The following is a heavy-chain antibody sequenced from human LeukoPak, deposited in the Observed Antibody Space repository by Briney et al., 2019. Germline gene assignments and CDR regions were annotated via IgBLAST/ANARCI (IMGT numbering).Heavy chain of an antibody. CDR1: GGSISSSSYY. CDR3: AVNYYDSSGYYGNWFDP. V-gene: IGHV4-39*01. Sequence: KPSETLSLTCTVSGGSISSSSYYWGWIRQPPGKGLEWIGSIYYSGSTYYNPSLKSRVTISVDTSKNQFSLKLSSVTAADTAVYYCAVNYYDSSGYYGNWFDPWGQGTLVTVSS. D-gene: IGHD3-22*01. CDR2: IYYSGST. J-gene: IGHJ5*02.